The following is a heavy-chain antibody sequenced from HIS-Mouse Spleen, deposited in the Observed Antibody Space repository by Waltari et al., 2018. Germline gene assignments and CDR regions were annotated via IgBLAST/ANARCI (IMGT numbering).Heavy chain of an antibody. Sequence: QGQLVQSGAEVKKPGASGKVSCKASGYTFHSYDINWGGQATVQGLEWMGWMNPNSGNTGYAQKFQGRVTMTRNTSISTAYMELSSLRSEDTAVYYCARGPYYYDSSGYYFDYWGQGTLVTVSS. CDR3: ARGPYYYDSSGYYFDY. J-gene: IGHJ4*02. CDR1: GYTFHSYD. V-gene: IGHV1-8*01. CDR2: MNPNSGNT. D-gene: IGHD3-22*01.